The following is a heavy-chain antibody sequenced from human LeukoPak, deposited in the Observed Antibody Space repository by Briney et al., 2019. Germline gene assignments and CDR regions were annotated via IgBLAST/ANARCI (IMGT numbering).Heavy chain of an antibody. CDR3: AKEGGGDTATDY. D-gene: IGHD5-18*01. J-gene: IGHJ4*02. CDR2: VSGGGDWT. V-gene: IGHV3-23*01. CDR1: GLSFSKYT. Sequence: GGSLRLSCAASGLSFSKYTMTWARQAPGKGLEWVASVSGGGDWTYYTDSVKGRFTISRDNSNNTLYLQMNSLRDEDTAMYYCAKEGGGDTATDYWDQGLLVPVSS.